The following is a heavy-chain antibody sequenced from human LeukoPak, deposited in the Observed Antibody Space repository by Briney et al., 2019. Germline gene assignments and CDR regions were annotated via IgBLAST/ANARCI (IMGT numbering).Heavy chain of an antibody. D-gene: IGHD3-9*01. Sequence: GGSLRLSCADSGYTFRSYAMHWIRQAPGKGLEYVAAISSKGDNTYYVNSVRGRFTVSRDNSKNTLFLQMDSLRPEDMAVHYCARAPSYHDILTGSISQHYFDFWGQGTLVTVSS. V-gene: IGHV3-64*01. J-gene: IGHJ4*02. CDR2: ISSKGDNT. CDR3: ARAPSYHDILTGSISQHYFDF. CDR1: GYTFRSYA.